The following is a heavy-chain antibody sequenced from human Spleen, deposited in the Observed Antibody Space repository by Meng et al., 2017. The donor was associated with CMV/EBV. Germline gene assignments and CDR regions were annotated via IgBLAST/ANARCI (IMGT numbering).Heavy chain of an antibody. CDR2: ISSSSGYI. D-gene: IGHD4-17*01. V-gene: IGHV3-21*01. CDR3: ARAFDDDYGDYGLYYFDY. CDR1: GFTFSTFS. J-gene: IGHJ4*02. Sequence: GGSLRLSSAASGFTFSTFSMNWVRQAPGKGLEWVSSISSSSGYIYYADSVKGRFTISRDNAKKSLYLQMNSLRAEDTAVYYCARAFDDDYGDYGLYYFDYWGQGTLVTVSS.